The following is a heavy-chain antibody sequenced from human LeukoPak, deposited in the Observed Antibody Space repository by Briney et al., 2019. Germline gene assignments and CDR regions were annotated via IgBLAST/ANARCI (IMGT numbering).Heavy chain of an antibody. D-gene: IGHD4-17*01. V-gene: IGHV4-59*01. J-gene: IGHJ3*02. CDR3: AKWSDYANAFDI. CDR2: IYYSRST. CDR1: GGSITSYY. Sequence: SETLSLTCTVSGGSITSYYWSWIRQSPGKGLEWIGHIYYSRSTNYSPSLKSRVAISIDTSRKQFSLKVSSVTAADTAMYYCAKWSDYANAFDIWGQGTVVIVSS.